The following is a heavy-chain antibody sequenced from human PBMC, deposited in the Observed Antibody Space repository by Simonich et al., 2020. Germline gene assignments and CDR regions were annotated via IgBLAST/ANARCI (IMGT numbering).Heavy chain of an antibody. V-gene: IGHV1-2*02. Sequence: VQLVQAGAEVKKHGASVKVSCKASGYTFTGYIMHWVEQAPGHGLEWRGWNNTNSGGTNYAQKFQGRVTMTRDTSISTAYMELSMLRSDDTAVYYCARVRFEAFDIWGQGTMVTVSS. CDR3: ARVRFEAFDI. CDR2: NNTNSGGT. J-gene: IGHJ3*02. CDR1: GYTFTGYI.